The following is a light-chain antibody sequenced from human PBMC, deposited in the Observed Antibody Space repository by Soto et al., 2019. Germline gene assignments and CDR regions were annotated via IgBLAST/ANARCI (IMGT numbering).Light chain of an antibody. V-gene: IGLV2-14*01. CDR2: EVS. CDR3: ISYTSSSTLYV. Sequence: VLTQPASVSGSPGQSITISCSGASSDVGGYNYVSWYQQHPGNAPKLMIYEVSNRPSGVSNRFSGSKSGNTASLTISGLQAEDEADYYCISYTSSSTLYVFGTGTKVTVL. J-gene: IGLJ1*01. CDR1: SSDVGGYNY.